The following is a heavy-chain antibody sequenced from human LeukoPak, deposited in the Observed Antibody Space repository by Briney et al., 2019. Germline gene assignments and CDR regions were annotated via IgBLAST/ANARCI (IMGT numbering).Heavy chain of an antibody. J-gene: IGHJ4*02. CDR3: ARQESSCGGDCSSILDY. D-gene: IGHD2-21*02. Sequence: KPSETLSLTCTVSGGSISSSNYYWGWIRQPPGKGLEWIGSIYYSGSTYYNPSLKSRVTISVDTSKNQFSLKLSSVTAADTAVYYCARQESSCGGDCSSILDYWGQGTLVTVSS. CDR2: IYYSGST. V-gene: IGHV4-39*07. CDR1: GGSISSSNYY.